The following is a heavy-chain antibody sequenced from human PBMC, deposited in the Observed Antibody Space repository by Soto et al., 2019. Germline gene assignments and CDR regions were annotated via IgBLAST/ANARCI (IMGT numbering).Heavy chain of an antibody. Sequence: HPGGSLRLSCAASGFTFSSYGMDWVRQAPGKGLEWVAVIWYDGSNKYYADSVKGRFTISRDNSKNTLYLQMNSLRAEDTAVYYCARGDCSGGSCYGPYAFDIWGQGTMVTVSS. V-gene: IGHV3-33*01. CDR2: IWYDGSNK. J-gene: IGHJ3*02. D-gene: IGHD2-15*01. CDR1: GFTFSSYG. CDR3: ARGDCSGGSCYGPYAFDI.